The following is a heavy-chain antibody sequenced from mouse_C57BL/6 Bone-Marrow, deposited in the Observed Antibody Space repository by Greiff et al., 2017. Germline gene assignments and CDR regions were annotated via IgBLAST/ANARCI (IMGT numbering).Heavy chain of an antibody. J-gene: IGHJ1*03. V-gene: IGHV1-54*01. CDR1: GYAFTNYL. D-gene: IGHD1-1*01. CDR3: AREDYYGSSSYWYFDV. Sequence: QVQLKQSGAELVRPGTSVKVSCKASGYAFTNYLIEWVKQRPGQGLEWIGVINPGSGGTNYTEKFKGKETLTADKSSSTAYMQLSSLTSEDSAVYFCAREDYYGSSSYWYFDVWGTGTTVTVSS. CDR2: INPGSGGT.